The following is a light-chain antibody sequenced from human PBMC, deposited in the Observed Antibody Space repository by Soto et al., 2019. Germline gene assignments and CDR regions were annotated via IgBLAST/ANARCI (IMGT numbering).Light chain of an antibody. Sequence: EIALTQSPATLSLSPGERATLSCRASQSVRSSLAWYQQKPGQAPRLLIYDASNRATGIPPRFSGSGSGTDFTLTISNLEPEDFAVYYCQQYDIWPPTFGQGTKVDIK. J-gene: IGKJ1*01. CDR2: DAS. V-gene: IGKV3-11*01. CDR3: QQYDIWPPT. CDR1: QSVRSS.